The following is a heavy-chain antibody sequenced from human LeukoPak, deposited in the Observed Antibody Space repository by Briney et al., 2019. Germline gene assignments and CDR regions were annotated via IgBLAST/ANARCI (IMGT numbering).Heavy chain of an antibody. J-gene: IGHJ4*02. V-gene: IGHV3-30*02. Sequence: GGSLRLSCAASGFTFSSYGMHWVRQAPGKGLEWVAFIRYDGSNKYYADSVKGRFTISRDNSKNTLYLQMNSLRAEDTAVYYCAKDGSLYPLPPRGFDYWGQGTLVTVSS. D-gene: IGHD2-2*01. CDR1: GFTFSSYG. CDR3: AKDGSLYPLPPRGFDY. CDR2: IRYDGSNK.